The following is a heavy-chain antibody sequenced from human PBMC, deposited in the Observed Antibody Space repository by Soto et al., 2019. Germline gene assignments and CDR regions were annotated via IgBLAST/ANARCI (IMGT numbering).Heavy chain of an antibody. D-gene: IGHD3-10*01. J-gene: IGHJ6*02. CDR1: GFKYTDFA. V-gene: IGHV3-30*09. CDR3: ARRAGDSYYAIAV. CDR2: ISYDGSDK. Sequence: VQLVESGGGEVQPGRSLRLSCAASGFKYTDFALHWVRQAPGKGLEWVAIISYDGSDKYYADSVKGRFVISRDNPKNTRYLAMNSLRPEDTAVYFCARRAGDSYYAIAVWGQGTTVTVFS.